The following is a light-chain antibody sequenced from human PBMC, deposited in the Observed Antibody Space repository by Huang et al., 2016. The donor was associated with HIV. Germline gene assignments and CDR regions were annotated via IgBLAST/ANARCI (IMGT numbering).Light chain of an antibody. V-gene: IGKV3-15*01. CDR2: GAS. CDR3: QQYNTWQT. Sequence: EIVMTQSPATLSVSPGVRATLSCRASQSVSSNLAWYQQKPGQAPRLLIYGASTRATDIPARFSGSGSGTEFTLTISSLQSEDFAVYYCQQYNTWQTFGQGTKVEIK. J-gene: IGKJ1*01. CDR1: QSVSSN.